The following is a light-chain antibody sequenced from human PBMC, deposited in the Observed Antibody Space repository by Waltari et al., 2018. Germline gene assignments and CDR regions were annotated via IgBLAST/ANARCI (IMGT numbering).Light chain of an antibody. CDR3: TSYTSSSTLYV. V-gene: IGLV2-14*01. CDR1: SIDFGGNNF. CDR2: EVT. J-gene: IGLJ1*01. Sequence: QSALTQPASVSGSPGQSITISCTETSIDFGGNNFVSWYQHRPGKAPKLMIYEVTHRPSGVSNRFSGSKSGNTASLTISVLQAEDEADYYCTSYTSSSTLYVFGTGTKVTVL.